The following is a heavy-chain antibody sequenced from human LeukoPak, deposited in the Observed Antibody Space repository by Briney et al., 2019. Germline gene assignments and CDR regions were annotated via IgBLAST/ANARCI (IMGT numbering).Heavy chain of an antibody. D-gene: IGHD5-24*01. CDR2: ISGTGGST. CDR1: GFTFSRYA. Sequence: GGSLRLSCAASGFTFSRYAMSWVRQAPRKGLEWVSIISGTGGSTYYADSVKGRFTISRDNSKNTLFLQMNSLRAEDTAVYYCAKHKMSTISQYYYYMDVWGKGTTVTVSS. V-gene: IGHV3-23*01. CDR3: AKHKMSTISQYYYYMDV. J-gene: IGHJ6*03.